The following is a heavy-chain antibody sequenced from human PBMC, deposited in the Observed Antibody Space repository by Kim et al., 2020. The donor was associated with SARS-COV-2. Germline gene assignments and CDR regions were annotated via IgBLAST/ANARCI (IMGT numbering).Heavy chain of an antibody. Sequence: QKLQGRVTMTPDTSTSTAYMELRSLRSDDTAVYYCARALIAAAGTGWFDPWGQGTLVTVSS. CDR3: ARALIAAAGTGWFDP. D-gene: IGHD6-13*01. V-gene: IGHV1-18*01. J-gene: IGHJ5*02.